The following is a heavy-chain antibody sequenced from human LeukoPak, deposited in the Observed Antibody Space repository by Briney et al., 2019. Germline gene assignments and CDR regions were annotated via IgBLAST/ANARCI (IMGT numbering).Heavy chain of an antibody. Sequence: PSETLSLTCTVSGYSIGSGYYWGWIRQPPGKGLEWIGSIYHSGGTYYNPSLKSRVTISVDTSKNQFSLKLSSVTAADTAVYYCAREGLGGISWGQDIVATIGDFDYWGQGTLVTVSS. CDR1: GYSIGSGYY. CDR3: AREGLGGISWGQDIVATIGDFDY. CDR2: IYHSGGT. J-gene: IGHJ4*02. V-gene: IGHV4-38-2*02. D-gene: IGHD5-12*01.